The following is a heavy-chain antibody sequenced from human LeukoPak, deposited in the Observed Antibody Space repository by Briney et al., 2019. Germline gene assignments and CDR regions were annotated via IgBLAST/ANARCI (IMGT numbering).Heavy chain of an antibody. J-gene: IGHJ3*01. D-gene: IGHD3-3*01. V-gene: IGHV3-23*01. CDR1: GFTFSSYA. CDR2: ISGSGGST. CDR3: ARPNNFWNGFEF. Sequence: GGSLRLSCAASGFTFSSYAMSWVRQAPGKGLEWVSAISGSGGSTYYADSVKGRFTISRDNSKNTLYLQMNSLRAEDTAMYYCARPNNFWNGFEFWGQGTMVTVSS.